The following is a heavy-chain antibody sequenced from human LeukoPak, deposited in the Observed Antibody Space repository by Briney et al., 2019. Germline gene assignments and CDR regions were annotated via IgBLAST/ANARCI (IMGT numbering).Heavy chain of an antibody. Sequence: SETLSLTCAVYGGSFSGYYWSWIRQPPGKGLEWIGEINHSGSTNYNPSLKSRVTISVDTSKNQFSLKLSSVTAADTAVYYCAREVVEWEAAVWFDPWGQGTLVTVSS. J-gene: IGHJ5*02. CDR3: AREVVEWEAAVWFDP. CDR2: INHSGST. CDR1: GGSFSGYY. D-gene: IGHD1-26*01. V-gene: IGHV4-34*01.